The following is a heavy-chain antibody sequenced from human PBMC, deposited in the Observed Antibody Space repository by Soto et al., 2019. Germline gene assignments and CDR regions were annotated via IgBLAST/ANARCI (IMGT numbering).Heavy chain of an antibody. CDR2: LHSGGDT. J-gene: IGHJ6*02. CDR3: ARDVPYYYASRMDV. CDR1: GIPVSSNY. Sequence: EVQLVESGGGLVQPGGSLRLSCVASGIPVSSNYMTWVRQAPGKGLEWVSVLHSGGDTYYANSVKGRFTISRHDSTNTLFLQMICLTAEDTAVYYCARDVPYYYASRMDVWGQGPTVTVSS. D-gene: IGHD3-10*01. V-gene: IGHV3-53*04.